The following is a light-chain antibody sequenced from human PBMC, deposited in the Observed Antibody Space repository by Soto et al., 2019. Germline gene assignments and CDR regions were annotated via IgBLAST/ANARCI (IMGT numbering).Light chain of an antibody. J-gene: IGLJ7*01. CDR1: SSNIGAGYD. Sequence: QSVLTQPPSVSGAPGQRVTISCTGSSSNIGAGYDVHWYQQLPGTAPKLLIYGNSNRPSGVPDRFSGSKSGTSASLAITGLQAEDEADDSCQSYDSSLSGYAVFGGGTQLTVL. V-gene: IGLV1-40*01. CDR3: QSYDSSLSGYAV. CDR2: GNS.